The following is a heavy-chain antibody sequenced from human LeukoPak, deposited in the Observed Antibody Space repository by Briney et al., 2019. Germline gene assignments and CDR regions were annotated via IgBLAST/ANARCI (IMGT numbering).Heavy chain of an antibody. V-gene: IGHV3-23*01. Sequence: ETLSLTCTVSGGSISSYYWSWVRQAPGKGLEWVSAISGSGGSTYYADSVKGRFTISRDNSKNTLYLQMDSLRAEDTAVYYCAKVAVVFSVWFDPWGQGTLVTVSS. D-gene: IGHD2-15*01. CDR1: GGSISSYY. CDR2: ISGSGGST. J-gene: IGHJ5*02. CDR3: AKVAVVFSVWFDP.